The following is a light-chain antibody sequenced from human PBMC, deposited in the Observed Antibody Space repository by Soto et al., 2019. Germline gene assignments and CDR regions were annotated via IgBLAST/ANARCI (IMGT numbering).Light chain of an antibody. J-gene: IGKJ5*01. CDR2: EVY. Sequence: DAVMTQTPLSLSVAPGQPASISCKSSQSLLHITGETFLFWYLQKPGQSQQLXIYEVYTRVSGVQDRFSGSGSGTDFTLEIRRVETDDVGIYYCMQSTQLPPTFGQGTRLEIK. CDR1: QSLLHITGETF. V-gene: IGKV2D-29*02. CDR3: MQSTQLPPT.